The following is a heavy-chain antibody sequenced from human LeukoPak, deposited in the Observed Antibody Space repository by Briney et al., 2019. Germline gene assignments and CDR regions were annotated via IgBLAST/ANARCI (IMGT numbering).Heavy chain of an antibody. CDR2: ISSSSDTI. CDR3: ARDDYYDSSGHSQDY. Sequence: GGSLRLSCAASGFAFSNSNMNWVRQAPGKGLEWVTYISSSSDTIYYADSVKGRFTISRDNAKNSLYVQVNSLRAEDTAVYYCARDDYYDSSGHSQDYWGQGTLVIVSS. CDR1: GFAFSNSN. J-gene: IGHJ4*02. V-gene: IGHV3-48*01. D-gene: IGHD3-22*01.